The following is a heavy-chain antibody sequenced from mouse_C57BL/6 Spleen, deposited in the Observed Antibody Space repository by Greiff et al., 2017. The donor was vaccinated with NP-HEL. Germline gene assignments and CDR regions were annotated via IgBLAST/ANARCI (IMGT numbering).Heavy chain of an antibody. CDR3: ARSGSSGYWYFDV. V-gene: IGHV1-18*01. CDR1: GYTFTDYN. Sequence: VQLKESGPELVKPGASVKIPCKASGYTFTDYNMDWVKQSHGKSLEWIGDINPNNGGTIYNQKFKGKATLTVDKSSSTAYMELRSLTSEDTAVYYCARSGSSGYWYFDVWGTGTTVTVSS. J-gene: IGHJ1*03. CDR2: INPNNGGT. D-gene: IGHD3-2*02.